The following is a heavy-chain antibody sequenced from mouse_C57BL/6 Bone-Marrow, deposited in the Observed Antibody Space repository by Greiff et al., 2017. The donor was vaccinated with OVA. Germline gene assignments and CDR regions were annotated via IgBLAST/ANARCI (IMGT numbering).Heavy chain of an antibody. V-gene: IGHV14-4*01. CDR2: IDPENGDT. D-gene: IGHD1-1*01. CDR3: TDGRGYFDV. CDR1: GFTIKDDY. J-gene: IGHJ1*03. Sequence: VQLQQSGAELVRPGASVKLSCTASGFTIKDDYMHWVKQRPEQGLEWIGWIDPENGDTEYASKFQGKATITADTSSNTAYLQLSSLTSEDTAVYYCTDGRGYFDVWGTGTTVTVSS.